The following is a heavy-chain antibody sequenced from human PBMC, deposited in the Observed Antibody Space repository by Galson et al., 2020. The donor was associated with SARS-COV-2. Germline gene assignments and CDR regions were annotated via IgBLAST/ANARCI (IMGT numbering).Heavy chain of an antibody. D-gene: IGHD1-26*01. V-gene: IGHV4-61*02. Sequence: SETLSLTCTVSGGSISSGSYYWSWIRQPAGKGLEWIGRIYTSGSTNYNPSLKSRVTISVDTSKNQFSLKLSSVTAADTAVYYCARESRWDRSCDYWGQGTLVA. CDR3: ARESRWDRSCDY. CDR1: GGSISSGSYY. J-gene: IGHJ4*02. CDR2: IYTSGST.